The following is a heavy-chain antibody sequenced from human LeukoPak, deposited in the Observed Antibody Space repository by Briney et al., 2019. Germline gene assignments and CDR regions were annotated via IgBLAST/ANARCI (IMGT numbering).Heavy chain of an antibody. D-gene: IGHD1-26*01. J-gene: IGHJ4*02. V-gene: IGHV4-61*02. CDR2: IYTSGST. CDR1: GGSISSGSYY. CDR3: ARNSGSYAGIDY. Sequence: PSQTLSLTCTVSGGSISSGSYYRSWIRQPAGKGLEWIGRIYTSGSTNYNPSLKSRVTISVDTSKNQFSLKLSSVTAADTAVYYCARNSGSYAGIDYWGQGTLVTVSS.